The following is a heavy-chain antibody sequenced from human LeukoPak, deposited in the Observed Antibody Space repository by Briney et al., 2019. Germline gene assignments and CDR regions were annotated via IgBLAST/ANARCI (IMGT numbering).Heavy chain of an antibody. CDR2: IKQDGSEK. V-gene: IGHV3-7*01. J-gene: IGHJ4*02. CDR3: ARHLSGVTGYTYGRGIDY. D-gene: IGHD5-18*01. CDR1: GFTFSSYW. Sequence: GGSLRLSCAASGFTFSSYWMSWVRQATGKGLEWVANIKQDGSEKYYLDSVRGRFTISRDNAKTSLYLQINSLRAEDTAVYYCARHLSGVTGYTYGRGIDYWGQGTLVTVSS.